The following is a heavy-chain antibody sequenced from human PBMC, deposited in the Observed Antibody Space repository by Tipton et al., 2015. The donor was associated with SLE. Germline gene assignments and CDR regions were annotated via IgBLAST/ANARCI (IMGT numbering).Heavy chain of an antibody. V-gene: IGHV4-4*07. D-gene: IGHD6-19*01. CDR3: ARVTSSGWTESWFDP. CDR2: IYTSGST. CDR1: GGSIRSYY. J-gene: IGHJ5*02. Sequence: TLSLTCTVSGGSIRSYYWSWIRQPPGKGLEWIGRIYTSGSTNYNPSLKSRVTMSVDTSKSQFSLKLSSVTAADTAVYYCARVTSSGWTESWFDPWGQGTLVTVSS.